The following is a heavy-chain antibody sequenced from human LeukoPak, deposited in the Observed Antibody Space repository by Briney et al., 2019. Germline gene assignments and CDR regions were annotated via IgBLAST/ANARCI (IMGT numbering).Heavy chain of an antibody. J-gene: IGHJ6*03. Sequence: SETLPLTCTVSGGSISSHYWTWVRQSPVKGLEWIGDISNSGSTSYNPSLKSRVTISIDTSKNQFSLKLSSVTAADTAVYYCGRDALVGYFSYYYMDVWGKGTTVTVSS. CDR2: ISNSGST. V-gene: IGHV4-59*11. CDR1: GGSISSHY. CDR3: GRDALVGYFSYYYMDV. D-gene: IGHD2-15*01.